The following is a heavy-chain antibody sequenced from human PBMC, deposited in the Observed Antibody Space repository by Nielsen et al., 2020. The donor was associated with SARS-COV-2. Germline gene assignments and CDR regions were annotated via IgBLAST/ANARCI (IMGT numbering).Heavy chain of an antibody. CDR3: ARVAFWSGYDY. D-gene: IGHD3-3*01. V-gene: IGHV3-7*01. CDR2: IKHDGSEK. Sequence: GESLKISCTASGFTFSDYYMSWFRQAPGKGLEWVANIKHDGSEKYYVDSVKGRFTISRDNAKSSLSLQMNSLTAEDTAVYYCARVAFWSGYDYWGQGALVTVSS. J-gene: IGHJ4*02. CDR1: GFTFSDYY.